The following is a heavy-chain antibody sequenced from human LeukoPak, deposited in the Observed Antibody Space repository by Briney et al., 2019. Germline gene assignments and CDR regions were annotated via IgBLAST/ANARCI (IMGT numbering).Heavy chain of an antibody. Sequence: GGSLRLSCAASAFTFSNYDMHWVRQAPGKGLEWVAVISYDGSYRYYADSVKGRFTISRDNSKNTLHLQMNSLRVEETALYYCARGGQKRGLWGSHHSIDYWGQGILVTVSS. V-gene: IGHV3-30*03. D-gene: IGHD3-16*02. CDR1: AFTFSNYD. CDR3: ARGGQKRGLWGSHHSIDY. J-gene: IGHJ4*02. CDR2: ISYDGSYR.